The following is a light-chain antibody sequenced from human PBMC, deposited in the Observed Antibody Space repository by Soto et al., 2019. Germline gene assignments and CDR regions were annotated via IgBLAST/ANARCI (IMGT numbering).Light chain of an antibody. CDR1: ISDVGGYNY. CDR2: EVS. Sequence: QSVLTQPPSASGSPGQSITISCTGTISDVGGYNYVSWYQQHPGKAPKLMIYEVSNRPSGVSNRFSGSKSGNTASLTISGLQAEDEADYYCSSYTSGSTFYVFGTGTKVTVL. V-gene: IGLV2-14*01. J-gene: IGLJ1*01. CDR3: SSYTSGSTFYV.